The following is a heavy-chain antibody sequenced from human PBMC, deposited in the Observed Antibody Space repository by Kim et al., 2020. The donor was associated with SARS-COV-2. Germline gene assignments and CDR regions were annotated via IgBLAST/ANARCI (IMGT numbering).Heavy chain of an antibody. CDR3: AKTGEPWTPTASGMDV. CDR2: ISGSGGST. V-gene: IGHV3-23*01. Sequence: GGSLRLSCAASGFTFSSYAMSWVRQAPGKGLEWVSAISGSGGSTYYADSVKGRFTISRDNSKNTLYLQMNSLRAEDTAVYYCAKTGEPWTPTASGMDVWGQGTTVTVSS. CDR1: GFTFSSYA. D-gene: IGHD7-27*01. J-gene: IGHJ6*02.